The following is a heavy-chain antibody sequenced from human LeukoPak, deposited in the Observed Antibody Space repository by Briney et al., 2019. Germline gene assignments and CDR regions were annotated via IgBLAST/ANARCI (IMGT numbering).Heavy chain of an antibody. CDR1: GGSISSYY. J-gene: IGHJ4*02. Sequence: PSETLSLTCTVSGGSISSYYWSWIRQPPGKGLEWIGYIYYRGSTNYNPSLKSRVTISVDTSKNQFSLKLSSVTAADTAVYYCARARFLYFDYWGQGTLVTVSS. CDR2: IYYRGST. CDR3: ARARFLYFDY. D-gene: IGHD2-21*01. V-gene: IGHV4-59*01.